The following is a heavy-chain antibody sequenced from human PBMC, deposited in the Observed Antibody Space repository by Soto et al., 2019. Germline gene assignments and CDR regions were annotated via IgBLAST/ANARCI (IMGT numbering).Heavy chain of an antibody. J-gene: IGHJ5*02. CDR1: GFTFSKSG. V-gene: IGHV3-23*01. CDR2: IGGSGRNT. Sequence: GGSLRLSCAASGFTFSKSGMSWVRQAPGKGLEWVAGIGGSGRNTYYADSVKGRFTISRDNSKNTLFLQMNSLRAEDTAVYYCAKDRGNYYDTTRFGPWGQGTLVTVSS. CDR3: AKDRGNYYDTTRFGP. D-gene: IGHD3-22*01.